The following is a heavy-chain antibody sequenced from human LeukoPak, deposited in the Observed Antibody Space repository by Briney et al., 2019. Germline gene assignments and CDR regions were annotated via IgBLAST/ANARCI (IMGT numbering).Heavy chain of an antibody. Sequence: GGSLRLSCAPSGFTFSRHGMHWVRQAPGKGLEWVAIISNDRSRKYYAHSVEGRFTISRDNSKNTLYLQMDSLRAEDTAVYYCARDRAWNYFDYWGQGTLVTVSS. V-gene: IGHV3-30*03. CDR3: ARDRAWNYFDY. J-gene: IGHJ4*02. CDR1: GFTFSRHG. CDR2: ISNDRSRK. D-gene: IGHD3-3*01.